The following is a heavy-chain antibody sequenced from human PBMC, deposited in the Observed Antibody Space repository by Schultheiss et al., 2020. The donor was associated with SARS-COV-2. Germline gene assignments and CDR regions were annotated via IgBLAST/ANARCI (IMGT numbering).Heavy chain of an antibody. V-gene: IGHV3-21*01. CDR3: ARVDGDSYSSGCFDY. Sequence: GGSLRLSCAASGFTFSSYSMNWVRQAPGKGLEWVSSISSSSSYIYYADSVKGRFTISRDNAKNSLYLQMNSLRAEDTAVYYCARVDGDSYSSGCFDYWGQGTLVTVSS. CDR2: ISSSSSYI. CDR1: GFTFSSYS. J-gene: IGHJ4*02. D-gene: IGHD6-19*01.